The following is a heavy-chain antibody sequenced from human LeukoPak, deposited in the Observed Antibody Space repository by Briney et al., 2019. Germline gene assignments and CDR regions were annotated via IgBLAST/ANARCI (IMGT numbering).Heavy chain of an antibody. CDR1: GFTFSSSW. V-gene: IGHV3-7*01. Sequence: GGSLRLSCAASGFTFSSSWMTRVRQAPGKGLAWVANIKQDGSEIFYVDSVKGRFTMSRDDSKNTLYLQMNSLRAEDTAVYYCAKERSSGWYYFQYWGQGTRVTVSS. CDR2: IKQDGSEI. D-gene: IGHD6-19*01. CDR3: AKERSSGWYYFQY. J-gene: IGHJ4*02.